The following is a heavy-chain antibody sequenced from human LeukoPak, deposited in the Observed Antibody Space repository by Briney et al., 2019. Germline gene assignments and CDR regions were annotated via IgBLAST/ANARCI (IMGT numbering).Heavy chain of an antibody. J-gene: IGHJ4*02. Sequence: SVKVSCKASGGTFSSYAISWVRQAPGQGLEWMGGIIPIFGTANYAQKFQGRVAITADESTSTAYMELSSLRSEDTAVYYCARGYGDFYPNFDYWGQGTLVTVSS. CDR3: ARGYGDFYPNFDY. CDR1: GGTFSSYA. D-gene: IGHD4-17*01. V-gene: IGHV1-69*13. CDR2: IIPIFGTA.